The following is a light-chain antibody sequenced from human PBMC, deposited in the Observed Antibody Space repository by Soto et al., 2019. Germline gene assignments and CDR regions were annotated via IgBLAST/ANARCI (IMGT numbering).Light chain of an antibody. CDR1: QGISSY. Sequence: IQLTQSPSSLSASVGDRVTITCRASQGISSYLAWYQQKPGQAPKLLIYAASTLQSGVPSRFSGRGSGTDFTLTISSLQAEDFATYYCQQLNSYPLTFGGGTKVDNK. V-gene: IGKV1-9*01. J-gene: IGKJ4*01. CDR2: AAS. CDR3: QQLNSYPLT.